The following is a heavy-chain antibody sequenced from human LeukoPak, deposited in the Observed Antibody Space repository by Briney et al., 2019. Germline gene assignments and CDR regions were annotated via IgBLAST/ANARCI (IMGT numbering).Heavy chain of an antibody. CDR3: ASAYYDILTGYHGPYAFDI. Sequence: GGSLRLSCVASGFTFEHYAMHWVRQAPGKGLEWVSGIAWDSDNIGYADSVKGRFTISRDDAKNSLYLQMNSLRAEDTAVYYCASAYYDILTGYHGPYAFDIWGQGTMVTVSS. V-gene: IGHV3-9*01. CDR1: GFTFEHYA. J-gene: IGHJ3*02. CDR2: IAWDSDNI. D-gene: IGHD3-9*01.